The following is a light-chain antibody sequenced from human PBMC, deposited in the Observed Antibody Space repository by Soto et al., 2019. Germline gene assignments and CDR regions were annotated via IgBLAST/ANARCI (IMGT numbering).Light chain of an antibody. CDR2: YDD. Sequence: QLVLTQPPSVSEAPRQRVTISCSGSSSNIGNNAVNWYQQLPGKAPKLLIYYDDLLPSGVSDRFSGSKSGTSASLAISGLQSEDEADYYCAAWDDSRGVVFGGGTQLTVL. CDR3: AAWDDSRGVV. V-gene: IGLV1-36*01. J-gene: IGLJ2*01. CDR1: SSNIGNNA.